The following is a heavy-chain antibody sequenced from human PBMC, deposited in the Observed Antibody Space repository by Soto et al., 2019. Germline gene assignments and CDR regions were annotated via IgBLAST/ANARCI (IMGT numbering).Heavy chain of an antibody. CDR3: ATYSGSYYDWFDP. J-gene: IGHJ5*02. CDR1: GYTFTSYD. Sequence: ASVTVSCKASGYTFTSYDINWVRQATGQGLEWMGWMNPNSGNTGYAQKFQGRVTMTRNTSISTAYMELSSLRSEDTAVYYCATYSGSYYDWFDPWGQGTLVTVSS. D-gene: IGHD1-26*01. CDR2: MNPNSGNT. V-gene: IGHV1-8*01.